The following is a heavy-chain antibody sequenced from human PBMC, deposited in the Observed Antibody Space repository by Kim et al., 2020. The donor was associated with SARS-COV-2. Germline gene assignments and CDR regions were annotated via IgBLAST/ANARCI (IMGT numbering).Heavy chain of an antibody. D-gene: IGHD2-15*01. CDR3: ARDPQTVVVAAKYYFDY. V-gene: IGHV1-46*01. J-gene: IGHJ4*02. Sequence: FQGRVTMTRDTSTSTVYMELSSLRSEDTAVYYCARDPQTVVVAAKYYFDYWGQGTLVTVSS.